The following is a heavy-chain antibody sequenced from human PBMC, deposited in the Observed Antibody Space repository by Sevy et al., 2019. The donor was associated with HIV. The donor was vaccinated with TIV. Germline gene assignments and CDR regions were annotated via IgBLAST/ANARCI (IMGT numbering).Heavy chain of an antibody. Sequence: SETLSLTCSVSRGSITIGSYYWTWIRQPAGKGLEWIGRIFPGGGTNYNPSLKSRVAISVDTSKNQFSLKVCSVTAADTAVYYCARGGGEDTRDAFDIWGQGTVVTVSS. CDR1: RGSITIGSYY. J-gene: IGHJ3*02. CDR3: ARGGGEDTRDAFDI. CDR2: IFPGGGT. D-gene: IGHD3-16*01. V-gene: IGHV4-61*02.